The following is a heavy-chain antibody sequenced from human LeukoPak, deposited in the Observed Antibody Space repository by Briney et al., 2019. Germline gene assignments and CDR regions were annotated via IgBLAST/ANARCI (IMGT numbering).Heavy chain of an antibody. CDR1: GGSFSGYY. V-gene: IGHV4-34*01. Sequence: PSETLSLTCAVYGGSFSGYYWSWIRQPPGKGLEWIGEINHSGSTNYNPSLKSRVTISVDTSKNQFSLKLSSATAADTAVYYCARKVRGVIRLRSYYYYYMDVWGKGTTVTVSS. J-gene: IGHJ6*03. CDR3: ARKVRGVIRLRSYYYYYMDV. CDR2: INHSGST. D-gene: IGHD3-10*01.